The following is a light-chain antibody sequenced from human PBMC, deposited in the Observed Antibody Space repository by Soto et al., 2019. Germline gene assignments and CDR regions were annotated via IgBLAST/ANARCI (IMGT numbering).Light chain of an antibody. CDR1: QSVSGY. CDR3: QQYNNWPLT. CDR2: GGS. J-gene: IGKJ4*01. Sequence: EIVITQSPATLSVSPGERATLSCRASQSVSGYLAWHQQKPGQAPRLLMYGGSTRATGIPARFSGSGSGTEFTLTISSLQSEDVGVYYCQQYNNWPLTFGGGTKVEIK. V-gene: IGKV3-15*01.